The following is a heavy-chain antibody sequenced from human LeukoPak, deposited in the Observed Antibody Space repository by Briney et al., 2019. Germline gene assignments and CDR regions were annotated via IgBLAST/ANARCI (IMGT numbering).Heavy chain of an antibody. CDR2: INHSGST. J-gene: IGHJ4*02. Sequence: PSETLSLTCAVYGGSFSGYYWSWIRQPPGKGLEWIGEINHSGSTNYNPSLKSRVTISVDTSKSQFSLKLSSVTAADTAVYYCARITSGYPLDYWGQGTLVTVSS. D-gene: IGHD3-22*01. CDR3: ARITSGYPLDY. CDR1: GGSFSGYY. V-gene: IGHV4-34*01.